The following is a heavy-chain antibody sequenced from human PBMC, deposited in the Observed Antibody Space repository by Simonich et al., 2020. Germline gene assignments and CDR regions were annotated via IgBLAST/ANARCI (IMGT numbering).Heavy chain of an antibody. Sequence: QVQLQESGPGLVKPSETLSLTCAVSGYSISSGYYWGWSRQPPGKGLEWIGSIYHSGSTSYNPSLKSRVTISVDTSKNQFSLKLSSVTAADTAVYYCARVGYSNYYYYGMDVWGQGTTVTVSS. J-gene: IGHJ6*02. CDR3: ARVGYSNYYYYGMDV. V-gene: IGHV4-38-2*01. CDR1: GYSISSGYY. CDR2: IYHSGST. D-gene: IGHD6-13*01.